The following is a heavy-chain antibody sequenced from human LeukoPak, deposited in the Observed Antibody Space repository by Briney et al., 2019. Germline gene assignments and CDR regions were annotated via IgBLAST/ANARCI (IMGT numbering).Heavy chain of an antibody. Sequence: GGSLRLSCAASGFTFSNYAMHWVRQAPGKGLEWVAVISFDATKEYFGKSVKGRFTISRDNSKATLHLQMHRLRIEDTALYFCARFKVGTNTTQKNAFDIWGRGTVVAVSS. D-gene: IGHD1-1*01. CDR1: GFTFSNYA. V-gene: IGHV3-30*01. J-gene: IGHJ3*02. CDR2: ISFDATKE. CDR3: ARFKVGTNTTQKNAFDI.